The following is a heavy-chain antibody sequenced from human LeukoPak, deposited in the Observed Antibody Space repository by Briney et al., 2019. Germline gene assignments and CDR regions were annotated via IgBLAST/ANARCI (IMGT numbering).Heavy chain of an antibody. CDR3: AREGRDDYGDYFDY. V-gene: IGHV1-69*04. J-gene: IGHJ4*02. D-gene: IGHD4-17*01. CDR1: GGTFSSYA. Sequence: GASVKVSCKASGGTFSSYAISWVRQAPGQGLEWMGRIIPILGIANYAQKFQGRVTITADKSTSTAYMELGSLRSEDTAVYYCAREGRDDYGDYFDYWGRGTLVTVSS. CDR2: IIPILGIA.